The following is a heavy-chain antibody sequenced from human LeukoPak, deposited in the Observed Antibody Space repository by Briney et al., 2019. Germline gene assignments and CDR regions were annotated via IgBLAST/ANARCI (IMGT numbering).Heavy chain of an antibody. J-gene: IGHJ3*02. CDR2: INPNSGGT. CDR3: ARVGFDLTGPHDAFDI. D-gene: IGHD3-9*01. CDR1: GYTFTGYY. V-gene: IGHV1-2*02. Sequence: ASVKVSCKASGYTFTGYYMHWVRQAPGQGLEWMGWINPNSGGTNYAQKFQGRVTMTRDTFISTAYMELSRLRSDDTAVYYCARVGFDLTGPHDAFDIWGQGTMVTVSS.